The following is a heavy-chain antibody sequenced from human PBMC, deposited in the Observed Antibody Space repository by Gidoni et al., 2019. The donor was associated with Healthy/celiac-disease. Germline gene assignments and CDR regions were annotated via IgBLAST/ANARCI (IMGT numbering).Heavy chain of an antibody. CDR3: ATRYCSGGSCYSWDAFDI. D-gene: IGHD2-15*01. J-gene: IGHJ3*02. Sequence: QVQLVQSGAEVKKLGSSDKVSCKASGGTFSSYAISWVRQAPGQGLEWMGWIIPIFGTANYAQTFQGRVTITADESTSTAYMELSSLRSEDTAVYYCATRYCSGGSCYSWDAFDIWGQGTMVTVSS. CDR1: GGTFSSYA. V-gene: IGHV1-69*01. CDR2: IIPIFGTA.